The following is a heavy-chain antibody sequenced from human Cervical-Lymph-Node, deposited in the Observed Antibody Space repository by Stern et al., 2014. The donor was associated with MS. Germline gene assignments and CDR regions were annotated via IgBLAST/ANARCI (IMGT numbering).Heavy chain of an antibody. CDR1: GGTFSRYA. Sequence: VHLVESGAEVKKPGSSVKVSCKVSGGTFSRYAISWGRQAPGQGLEWMGGIIPLFGTADYAQKFQGRVTITADESTNTAYMELSSLTSGDTAVYFCARGEGGPYYYNGMDIWGQGTAVTVSS. CDR3: ARGEGGPYYYNGMDI. CDR2: IIPLFGTA. V-gene: IGHV1-69*01. J-gene: IGHJ6*02. D-gene: IGHD3-16*01.